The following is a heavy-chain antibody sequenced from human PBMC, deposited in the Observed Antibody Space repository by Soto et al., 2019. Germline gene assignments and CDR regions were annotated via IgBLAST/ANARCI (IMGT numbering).Heavy chain of an antibody. CDR2: ISAYNGNT. Sequence: GASVKVSCKASGYTFTSYGISWVRQAPGQGLEWMGWISAYNGNTNYAQKLQGRVTMTTDTSTSTAYMELRSLRSDDTAVYYCAREGSCYSSGCYYYGMDVWGQGTTVTVS. D-gene: IGHD2-15*01. J-gene: IGHJ6*02. CDR3: AREGSCYSSGCYYYGMDV. V-gene: IGHV1-18*01. CDR1: GYTFTSYG.